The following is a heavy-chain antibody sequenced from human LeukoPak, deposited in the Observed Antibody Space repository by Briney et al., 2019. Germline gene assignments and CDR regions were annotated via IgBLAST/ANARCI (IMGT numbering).Heavy chain of an antibody. D-gene: IGHD2-2*01. CDR2: INPNSGGT. CDR1: GYTFTSYG. CDR3: TRSEYPYYFDY. J-gene: IGHJ4*02. V-gene: IGHV1-2*02. Sequence: GASVKVSCKASGYTFTSYGISWVRQAPGQGLEWMGWINPNSGGTNYAQKFQGRVTMTRDTSISTAYMELSRLRSDDTAVYYCTRSEYPYYFDYWGQGTLVTVSS.